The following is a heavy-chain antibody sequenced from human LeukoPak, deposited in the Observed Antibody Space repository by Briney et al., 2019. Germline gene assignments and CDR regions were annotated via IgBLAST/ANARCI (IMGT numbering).Heavy chain of an antibody. Sequence: SQTLSLTCTVSGGSISSGGYYWSWIRQHPGKGLEWIGHIYYSGSTYYNPSLKSRVTISVDTSKNQFSLKLSSVTAADTAVYYCARTYYYGSGSYSEYYFDYWGQGTLVTVSS. CDR1: GGSISSGGYY. CDR3: ARTYYYGSGSYSEYYFDY. V-gene: IGHV4-31*03. D-gene: IGHD3-10*01. CDR2: IYYSGST. J-gene: IGHJ4*02.